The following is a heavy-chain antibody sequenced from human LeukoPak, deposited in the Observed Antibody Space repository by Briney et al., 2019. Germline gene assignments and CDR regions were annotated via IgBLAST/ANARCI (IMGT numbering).Heavy chain of an antibody. Sequence: QPGGSLRLSCAVSGFTVSSNYMSWVRQAPGKGLEWVSVIYSGGSTYYADSVKGRFTISRDNSKNTLYLQMNSLRAEDTAVYYCARSPWGVTAIFLDSWGQGTLVTVSS. D-gene: IGHD2-21*02. CDR2: IYSGGST. V-gene: IGHV3-53*01. J-gene: IGHJ4*02. CDR3: ARSPWGVTAIFLDS. CDR1: GFTVSSNY.